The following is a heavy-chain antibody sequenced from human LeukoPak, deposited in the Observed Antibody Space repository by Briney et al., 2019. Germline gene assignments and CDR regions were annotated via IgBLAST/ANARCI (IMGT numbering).Heavy chain of an antibody. D-gene: IGHD6-13*01. Sequence: ASVKVSCKASGYTFTSYGISWVRQAPGQGLEWMGRINPNSGGTNYAQKFQGRVTMTRDTSISTAYMELSRLRSDDTAVYYCARDLRIAAAGTSDYWGQGTPVTVSS. CDR3: ARDLRIAAAGTSDY. V-gene: IGHV1-2*06. J-gene: IGHJ4*02. CDR2: INPNSGGT. CDR1: GYTFTSYG.